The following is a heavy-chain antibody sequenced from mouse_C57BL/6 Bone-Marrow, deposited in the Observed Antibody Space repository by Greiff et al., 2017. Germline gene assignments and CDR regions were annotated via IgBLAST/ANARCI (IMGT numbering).Heavy chain of an antibody. CDR3: ERLFAY. J-gene: IGHJ3*01. V-gene: IGHV1-81*01. CDR1: GYTFTSYG. CDR2: IYPRSGNT. Sequence: QVQLKESGAELARPGASVKLSCKASGYTFTSYGISWVKQRTGQGLEWIGEIYPRSGNTYYNEKFKGKATRTADKSSSTAYMELRSLTSEDTAVYFCERLFAYWGQGTLVTVPA.